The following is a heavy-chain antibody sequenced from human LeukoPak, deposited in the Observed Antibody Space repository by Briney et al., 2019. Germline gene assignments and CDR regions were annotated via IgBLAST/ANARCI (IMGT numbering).Heavy chain of an antibody. D-gene: IGHD6-19*01. Sequence: GGSLRLSCVASGFTFSNYAMHWVRQAPGKGLEWVAVIWYDGSNKYYADSVKGRFTISRDNSKNTLYLQMNSLRAEDTAVYYCARVPLYSSGWNYFEYWGQGTLVTVSS. J-gene: IGHJ4*02. V-gene: IGHV3-33*08. CDR3: ARVPLYSSGWNYFEY. CDR2: IWYDGSNK. CDR1: GFTFSNYA.